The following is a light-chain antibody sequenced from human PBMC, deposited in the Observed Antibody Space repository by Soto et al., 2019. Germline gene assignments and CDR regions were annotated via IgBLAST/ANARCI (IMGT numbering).Light chain of an antibody. CDR2: WAS. J-gene: IGKJ3*01. CDR3: QQYYSIPFT. CDR1: QSVLYNSNNKNY. V-gene: IGKV4-1*01. Sequence: DIVMTQSPDSLAVSLGERATINCKSSQSVLYNSNNKNYLTWYQQKPGQPHKLLIYWASTRESGVPDRFSGSGSGTDFTLTISSLQAEDVAVYYCQQYYSIPFTFGPGTKVDMK.